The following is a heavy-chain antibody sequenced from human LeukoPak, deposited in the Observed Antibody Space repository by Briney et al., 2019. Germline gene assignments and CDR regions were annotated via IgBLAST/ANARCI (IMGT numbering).Heavy chain of an antibody. V-gene: IGHV1-2*02. J-gene: IGHJ6*02. Sequence: GASVKVSCKASGYTFTGYYMHWVRQAPGQGLEWMGWISPNSGGTNYAQKFQGRVTMTRDTSISTAYMELSRLRPDDTAVYYCARDHTVTTAYYYYYYGMDVWGQGTTVTVSS. CDR2: ISPNSGGT. CDR3: ARDHTVTTAYYYYYYGMDV. CDR1: GYTFTGYY. D-gene: IGHD4-17*01.